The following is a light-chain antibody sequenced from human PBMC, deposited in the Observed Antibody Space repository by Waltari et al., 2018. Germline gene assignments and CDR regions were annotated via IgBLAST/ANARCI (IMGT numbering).Light chain of an antibody. CDR1: QSVLYSSNNKNY. CDR2: WAS. J-gene: IGKJ1*01. Sequence: DIVMTQSPDSLAVSLGERATINCKSSQSVLYSSNNKNYLAWYQQKPGQPPKLLIYWASNRESGVPDRISGSGSGTDFTLTISSLQAEDVAVYYCQQYYSTPWTFGQGTKVEI. CDR3: QQYYSTPWT. V-gene: IGKV4-1*01.